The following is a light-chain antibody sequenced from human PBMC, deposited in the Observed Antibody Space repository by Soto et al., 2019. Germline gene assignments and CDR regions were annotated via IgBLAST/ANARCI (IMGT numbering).Light chain of an antibody. J-gene: IGKJ4*01. CDR2: AAS. CDR3: QQYNDWPLT. V-gene: IGKV3-15*01. Sequence: EIVMTQSPATLSVFPGERVTLSCRASQSVSSNLAWYQQKPGQAPRLLIYAASTRATGIPARFSGGGSGTEFILTISSLQSEDFAVYFCQQYNDWPLTFGGGTKGEIK. CDR1: QSVSSN.